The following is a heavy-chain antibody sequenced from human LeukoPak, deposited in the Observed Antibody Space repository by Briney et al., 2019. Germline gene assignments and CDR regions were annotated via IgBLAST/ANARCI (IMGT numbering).Heavy chain of an antibody. D-gene: IGHD3-10*01. CDR3: AKKGTYYYGSGSYPFDY. CDR2: ISSGSSYI. V-gene: IGHV3-21*04. J-gene: IGHJ4*02. CDR1: GFTFSSYS. Sequence: GGSLRLSCAASGFTFSSYSMNWVRQAPGKGLEWVPSISSGSSYICYADSVKGRFTISRDNSKNTLYLQMNSLRAEDTAVYYCAKKGTYYYGSGSYPFDYWGQGTLVTVSS.